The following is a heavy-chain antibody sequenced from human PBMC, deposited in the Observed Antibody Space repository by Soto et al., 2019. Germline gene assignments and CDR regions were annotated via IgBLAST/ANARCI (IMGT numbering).Heavy chain of an antibody. CDR2: IWYDGSNK. CDR3: ARDGSGYSDSWFDP. J-gene: IGHJ5*02. D-gene: IGHD3-22*01. Sequence: QVQLVESGGGVVQPGRSLRLSCAASGFTFSSDGMHRVRQAPGKWLEWVAVIWYDGSNKYYADSLKGRFTISRDNSKNTLYLQMNSLRAEDTAVYYCARDGSGYSDSWFDPWGQGTLVTVSS. CDR1: GFTFSSDG. V-gene: IGHV3-33*01.